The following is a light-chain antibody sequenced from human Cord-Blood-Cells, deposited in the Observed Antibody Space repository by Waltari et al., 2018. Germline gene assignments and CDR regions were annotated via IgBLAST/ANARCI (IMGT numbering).Light chain of an antibody. V-gene: IGKV3-20*01. CDR2: GAS. J-gene: IGKJ1*01. Sequence: EIVLTQSPGTLSLSPGERATLSCRASQSVSSSYLAWYQQKPGQAPRLLIYGASSRATGIPDRFSGSGSETDFTLTISRLEPEDFAVYYCQQYGSSPFGQGTKVEIK. CDR1: QSVSSSY. CDR3: QQYGSSP.